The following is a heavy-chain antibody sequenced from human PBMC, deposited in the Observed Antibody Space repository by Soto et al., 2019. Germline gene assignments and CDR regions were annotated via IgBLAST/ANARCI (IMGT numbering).Heavy chain of an antibody. V-gene: IGHV4-59*01. CDR2: IYYLGST. Sequence: SKTLSLTCSVSGGSMSEYFWSWIRQSPGKGLEWIGYIYYLGSTDYNPSLKSRVTISVDTSKRQFSLRLTSVTAADTAVYYCARDGYDGSGSPYPAYWGPGTQVTVSS. CDR3: ARDGYDGSGSPYPAY. J-gene: IGHJ4*02. CDR1: GGSMSEYF. D-gene: IGHD3-10*01.